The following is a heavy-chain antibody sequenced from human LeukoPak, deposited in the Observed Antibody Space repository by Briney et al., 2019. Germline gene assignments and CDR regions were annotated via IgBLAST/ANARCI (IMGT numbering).Heavy chain of an antibody. J-gene: IGHJ6*03. Sequence: GGSLRLSCAASGFIFSTYSMHWVRQAPGKGLQWVAVISYDGSNKYYADSVKGRFTISRDNSKNTLYLQMNSLRAEDTAVYYCARGHGSYYYYMDVWGKGTTVTVSS. CDR2: ISYDGSNK. V-gene: IGHV3-30-3*01. CDR1: GFIFSTYS. D-gene: IGHD3-10*01. CDR3: ARGHGSYYYYMDV.